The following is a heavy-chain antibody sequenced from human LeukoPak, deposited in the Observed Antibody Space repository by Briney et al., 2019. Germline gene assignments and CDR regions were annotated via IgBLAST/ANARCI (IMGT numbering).Heavy chain of an antibody. V-gene: IGHV1-2*02. D-gene: IGHD6-19*01. Sequence: ASVKVSCKASGYTFTGYYMYWVRQAPGQGLEWMGWINPNSGGTNYAQKFQGRVTMTRDTSISTAYMELSRLRSDDTAVYYCARDPYSSDSAVGDYFDYWGQGTLVTVSS. J-gene: IGHJ4*02. CDR1: GYTFTGYY. CDR2: INPNSGGT. CDR3: ARDPYSSDSAVGDYFDY.